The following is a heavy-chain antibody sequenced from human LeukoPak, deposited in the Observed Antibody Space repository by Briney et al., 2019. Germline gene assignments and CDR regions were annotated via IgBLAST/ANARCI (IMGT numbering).Heavy chain of an antibody. Sequence: GGSLRLSCAASGFTFSSYSMNWVRQAPGKGLEGVSSISSSSSYIYDGDAVKGRFTISRDNAKNSLYLQMNSLRAEDTAVYYCASTLNYYDSSATSMFLKYYFDYWGQGTLVTVSS. CDR3: ASTLNYYDSSATSMFLKYYFDY. D-gene: IGHD3-22*01. J-gene: IGHJ4*02. CDR1: GFTFSSYS. V-gene: IGHV3-21*01. CDR2: ISSSSSYI.